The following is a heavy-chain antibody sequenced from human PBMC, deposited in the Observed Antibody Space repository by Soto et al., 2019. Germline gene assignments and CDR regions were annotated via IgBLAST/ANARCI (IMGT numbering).Heavy chain of an antibody. V-gene: IGHV4-4*07. CDR3: VRDHAQVVVGTGFYC. Sequence: QVQLQESGPGLVKPSETLSLICTVSGGSVNNYYWGWVRQPAGKGLEWIGRIFADGSTTYNPSLMGRVTLSVDTSRNQLSLELTSMTAADTAVYYCVRDHAQVVVGTGFYCWGQGAPVTVSS. CDR2: IFADGST. D-gene: IGHD2-15*01. J-gene: IGHJ4*02. CDR1: GGSVNNYY.